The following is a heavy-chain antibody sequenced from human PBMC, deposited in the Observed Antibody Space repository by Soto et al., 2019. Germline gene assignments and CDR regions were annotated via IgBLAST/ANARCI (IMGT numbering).Heavy chain of an antibody. CDR1: GGSITTYY. Sequence: SETLSLTCTVSGGSITTYYWSWIRQPAGKGLEWIGRIDTSGNTNYNPSLNSRVTMSVDTSKKQFSLKLTSVTAADTAVYYCARYSNNWFQTEGMDVWGQGTTVTAP. CDR2: IDTSGNT. CDR3: ARYSNNWFQTEGMDV. V-gene: IGHV4-4*07. D-gene: IGHD6-13*01. J-gene: IGHJ6*02.